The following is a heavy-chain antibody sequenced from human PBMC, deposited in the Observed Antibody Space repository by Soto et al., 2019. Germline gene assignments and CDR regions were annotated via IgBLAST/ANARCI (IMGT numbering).Heavy chain of an antibody. Sequence: QVQLVQSGAEVKKPGSSVKVSCKASGGTFSRYSFPWVRQAPGHGLEWMGSHIPVCGIASYAEKFQGRVTITADTSTSTAELEVSSLRSADTAVYYSAREDRDRATGLGPAAIDGMAVWGQGTTVTVSS. V-gene: IGHV1-69*08. CDR2: HIPVCGIA. D-gene: IGHD2-2*01. CDR1: GGTFSRYS. CDR3: AREDRDRATGLGPAAIDGMAV. J-gene: IGHJ6*01.